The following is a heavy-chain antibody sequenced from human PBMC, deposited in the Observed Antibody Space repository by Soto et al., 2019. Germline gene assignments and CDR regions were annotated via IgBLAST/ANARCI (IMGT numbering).Heavy chain of an antibody. V-gene: IGHV4-34*01. Sequence: PSETLSLTCAVYGGSFSGYYWSWIRKPPGKGLEWIGEVNHSGSTNYNPSLKSRVTISVDTSKNQFSLKLSSVTAADTAVYYCARASGNIVATIGSYYYYYMDVWGKGTTVTVSS. CDR1: GGSFSGYY. CDR3: ARASGNIVATIGSYYYYYMDV. D-gene: IGHD5-12*01. J-gene: IGHJ6*03. CDR2: VNHSGST.